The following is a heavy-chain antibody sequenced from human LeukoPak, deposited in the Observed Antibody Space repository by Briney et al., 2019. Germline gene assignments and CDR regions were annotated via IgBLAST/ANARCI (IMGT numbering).Heavy chain of an antibody. D-gene: IGHD3-10*01. CDR2: ISTGDSDT. CDR3: ARHVDVRGVIGYYYMDV. V-gene: IGHV5-51*01. CDR1: GYSFTSYW. Sequence: GESLNISCTGSGYSFTSYWIGWVRQMPGKGLEWMGIISTGDSDTRYSPSFQGQATISADTSISTAYLLWSSLKASDTAMYYCARHVDVRGVIGYYYMDVWGKGTTVTVSS. J-gene: IGHJ6*03.